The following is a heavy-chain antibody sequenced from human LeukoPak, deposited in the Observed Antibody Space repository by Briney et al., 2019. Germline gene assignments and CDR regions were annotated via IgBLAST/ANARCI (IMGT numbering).Heavy chain of an antibody. CDR3: ASRNPGIAAAGFDY. CDR2: IFYSGST. Sequence: SETLSLTCTVSGGSIRSYYWSRIRQPPGKGLEWIGYIFYSGSTNYNPSLKSRVTISIDMSKSQFSLKLSSVTAADTAVYYCASRNPGIAAAGFDYWGQGTLVTVSS. D-gene: IGHD6-13*01. V-gene: IGHV4-59*08. CDR1: GGSIRSYY. J-gene: IGHJ4*02.